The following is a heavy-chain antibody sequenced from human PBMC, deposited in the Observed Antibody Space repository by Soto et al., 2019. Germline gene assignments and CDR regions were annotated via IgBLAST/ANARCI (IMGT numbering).Heavy chain of an antibody. J-gene: IGHJ6*02. CDR1: GYTFTSYG. V-gene: IGHV1-8*02. CDR3: ARWAVRGVITP. D-gene: IGHD3-10*01. Sequence: ESSVKVSCKSSGYTFTSYGINWVRQATGQGLEWMGWMNPNSGNTGYAQKFQGRVTMTRDTSMSTAYMELSSLRSEDTAVYYCARWAVRGVITPWGQGTTVTVSS. CDR2: MNPNSGNT.